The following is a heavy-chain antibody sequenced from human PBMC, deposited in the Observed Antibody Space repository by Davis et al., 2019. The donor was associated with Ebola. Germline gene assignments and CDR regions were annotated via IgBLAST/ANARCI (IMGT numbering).Heavy chain of an antibody. CDR1: GFTFSSYA. CDR2: ISSSSSTI. Sequence: GESLKISCAASGFTFSSYAMSWVRQAPGKGLEWVSYISSSSSTIYYADSVKGRFTISRDNAKNSLYLQMNSLRDEDTAVYYCARDPRYSNYFVGMDVWGQGTTVTVSS. D-gene: IGHD4-11*01. J-gene: IGHJ6*02. CDR3: ARDPRYSNYFVGMDV. V-gene: IGHV3-48*02.